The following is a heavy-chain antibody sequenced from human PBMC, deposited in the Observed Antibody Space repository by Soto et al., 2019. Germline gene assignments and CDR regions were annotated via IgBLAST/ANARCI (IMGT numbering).Heavy chain of an antibody. J-gene: IGHJ6*03. CDR3: AHIPPAKYYYYYYMDV. CDR1: GGSISSSSYY. Sequence: SETLSLTCTVSGGSISSSSYYWGWIRQPPGKGLEWIGSIYYSGSTYYNPSLKSRVTISVDTSKNQFSLKLSSVTAADTAVYYCAHIPPAKYYYYYYMDVWGKGTTVTVSS. V-gene: IGHV4-39*01. CDR2: IYYSGST. D-gene: IGHD2-2*01.